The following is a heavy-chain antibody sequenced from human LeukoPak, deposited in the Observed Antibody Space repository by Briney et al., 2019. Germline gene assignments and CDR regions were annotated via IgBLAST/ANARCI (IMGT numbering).Heavy chain of an antibody. CDR2: TYYRSKWYN. J-gene: IGHJ4*02. CDR1: GDSVSSNSAA. D-gene: IGHD3-22*01. Sequence: SQTLSLTCAISGDSVSSNSAAWNWIRQSPSRGLEWLGRTYYRSKWYNDYAVSVKSRITIDPDTSKNQFSLQLNSVTPEDTAVYYCARGSITMIVHPFDYWGQGTLVTVSS. CDR3: ARGSITMIVHPFDY. V-gene: IGHV6-1*01.